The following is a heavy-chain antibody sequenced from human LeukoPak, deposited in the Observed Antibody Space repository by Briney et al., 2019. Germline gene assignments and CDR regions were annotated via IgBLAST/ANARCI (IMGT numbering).Heavy chain of an antibody. V-gene: IGHV3-23*01. CDR3: ARDPTGNYVRAFDFQR. Sequence: GGSLTLSCAASGFTFSNFALTWVRQAPGKGLEWVSSISGGNTFYADSVKGRFSISRDNYKNTLYLQTSSLRAEDTAVYYCARDPTGNYVRAFDFQRWGQGCLVTVSS. CDR1: GFTFSNFA. J-gene: IGHJ1*01. CDR2: ISGGNT. D-gene: IGHD4-11*01.